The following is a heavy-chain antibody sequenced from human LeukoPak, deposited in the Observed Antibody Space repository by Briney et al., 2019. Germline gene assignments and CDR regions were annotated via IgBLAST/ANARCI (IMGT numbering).Heavy chain of an antibody. CDR1: GYTFTSYD. J-gene: IGHJ4*02. CDR3: ARDPYGGNSFDY. V-gene: IGHV1-8*01. D-gene: IGHD4-23*01. CDR2: MNPNSGNT. Sequence: ASVKVSCKASGYTFTSYDFNWVRQATGQGLEWMGWMNPNSGNTGYAQKFQGRVTMTRNTSISTAYMELSSLRSEDTAVYYCARDPYGGNSFDYWGQGTLVTVSS.